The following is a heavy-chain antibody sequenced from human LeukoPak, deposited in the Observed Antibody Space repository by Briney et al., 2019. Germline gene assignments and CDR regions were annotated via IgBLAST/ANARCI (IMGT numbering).Heavy chain of an antibody. CDR3: ARGYSSGWYFDY. CDR1: GFTFSSYS. D-gene: IGHD6-19*01. V-gene: IGHV3-21*01. J-gene: IGHJ4*02. Sequence: PGGSLRLSCAASGFTFSSYSMNWVRQAPGKGLEWVSSISSSNSYIYYADSVKGRFTISRDNAKNSLYLQMNSLRAEDTAVYYCARGYSSGWYFDYWGQGTLVTVSS. CDR2: ISSSNSYI.